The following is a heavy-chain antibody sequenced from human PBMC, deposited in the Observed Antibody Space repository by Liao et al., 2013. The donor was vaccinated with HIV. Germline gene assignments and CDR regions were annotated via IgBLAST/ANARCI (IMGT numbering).Heavy chain of an antibody. Sequence: QVQLQQWGAGLLKPSETLSLTCAVYGGSFSGYYWSWIRQPPGKGLEWIGEINHSGSTNYNPSLKSRVTISLDTSKNQFSLKLSSVTAADTAVYYCARTVRGAEYYFDYWGQGTLVTVSS. CDR1: GGSFSGYY. J-gene: IGHJ4*02. CDR2: INHSGST. V-gene: IGHV4-34*01. D-gene: IGHD3-10*02. CDR3: ARTVRGAEYYFDY.